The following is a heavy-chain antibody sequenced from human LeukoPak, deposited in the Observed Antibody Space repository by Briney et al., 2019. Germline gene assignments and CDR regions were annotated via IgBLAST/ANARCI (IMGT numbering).Heavy chain of an antibody. CDR2: INHSGST. Sequence: SETLSLTCADYGGSFSGYYWSWIRQPPGKGLEWIGEINHSGSTNYNPSLKSRVTISVDTSKNQFSLKLSSVTAADTAVYYCARVGPPGDYWGQGTLVTVSS. CDR1: GGSFSGYY. V-gene: IGHV4-34*01. CDR3: ARVGPPGDY. J-gene: IGHJ4*02.